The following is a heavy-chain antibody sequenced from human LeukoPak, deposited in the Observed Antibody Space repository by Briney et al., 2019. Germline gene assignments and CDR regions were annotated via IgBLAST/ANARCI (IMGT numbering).Heavy chain of an antibody. Sequence: ASVKVSCKASGYTFTGYYMHWVRQAPGQGLERMGWINPNSGGTNYAQKFQGRVTMTRDTSISTAYMELSRLRSDDTAVYYCARGDGYFGSGPPDVFDIWGQGTKVTVSS. J-gene: IGHJ3*02. CDR2: INPNSGGT. CDR3: ARGDGYFGSGPPDVFDI. V-gene: IGHV1-2*02. CDR1: GYTFTGYY. D-gene: IGHD3-10*01.